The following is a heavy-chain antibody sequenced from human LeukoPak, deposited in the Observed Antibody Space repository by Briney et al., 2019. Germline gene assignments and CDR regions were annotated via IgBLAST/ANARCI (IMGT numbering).Heavy chain of an antibody. CDR1: GDSVSRSDSY. CDR3: ARRRYYDSSGYLE. V-gene: IGHV4-39*01. D-gene: IGHD3-22*01. J-gene: IGHJ1*01. CDR2: IYYSGRT. Sequence: SETLSLTCTIFGDSVSRSDSYWDWIRQPPGKGLEWIGTIYYSGRTYYSPSLKSRVTLSVDMSNNQFSLTLSSGTAADTALYFCARRRYYDSSGYLEWGQGTLVTVSS.